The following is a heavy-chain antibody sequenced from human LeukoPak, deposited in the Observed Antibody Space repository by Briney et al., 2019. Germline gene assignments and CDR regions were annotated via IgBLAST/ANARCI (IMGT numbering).Heavy chain of an antibody. J-gene: IGHJ3*02. D-gene: IGHD6-6*01. Sequence: SETLSLTCLLSGGSIGPYYWSWIRQGAGKGPEWIGRIYTTGTADYNPSLKGRVFLSVDTSMNEFSLKVTSVTAADTAVYYCTRDHSSSSWMDAFEIWGPGMKVIVSS. CDR3: TRDHSSSSWMDAFEI. CDR1: GGSIGPYY. V-gene: IGHV4-4*07. CDR2: IYTTGTA.